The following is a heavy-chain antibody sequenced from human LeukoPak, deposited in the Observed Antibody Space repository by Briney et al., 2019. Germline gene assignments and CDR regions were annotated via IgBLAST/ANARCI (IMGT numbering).Heavy chain of an antibody. V-gene: IGHV4-61*02. CDR1: GGSISSGSYY. CDR3: ARDGEWEPLEAFDI. CDR2: IYTSGST. J-gene: IGHJ3*02. D-gene: IGHD1-26*01. Sequence: TSETLSLTCTVSGGSISSGSYYWGWIRQPAGKGLEWIGRIYTSGSTNYNPSLKSRVTISVDTSKNQFSLKLSSVTAADTAVYYCARDGEWEPLEAFDIWGQGTMVTVSS.